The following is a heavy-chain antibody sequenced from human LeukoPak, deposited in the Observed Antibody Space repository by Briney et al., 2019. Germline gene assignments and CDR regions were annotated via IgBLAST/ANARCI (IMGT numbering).Heavy chain of an antibody. V-gene: IGHV1-69*05. CDR1: GGTFSSYA. Sequence: SVTVSCKASGGTFSSYAISWVRQAPGHGLEWMGGIIPIFGTANYAQKFQGRVTITTDESTSTAYMELSSLRSEDTAVYYCASHSSYSCHFDYWGQRTLVTVSS. D-gene: IGHD2-21*01. CDR2: IIPIFGTA. CDR3: ASHSSYSCHFDY. J-gene: IGHJ4*02.